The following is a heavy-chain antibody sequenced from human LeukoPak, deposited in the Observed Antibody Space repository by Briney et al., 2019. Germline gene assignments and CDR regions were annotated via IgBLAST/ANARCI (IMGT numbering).Heavy chain of an antibody. J-gene: IGHJ3*02. D-gene: IGHD6-13*01. V-gene: IGHV4-61*02. CDR3: ARKPSPGIAAAGSPNDAFDI. CDR2: ISSSGST. CDR1: GDSISSGDYY. Sequence: PSETLSLTCTVSGDSISSGDYYWSWIRQPAGKGLEWIGRISSSGSTNYNPSLKSRVTISVDTSKNQFSLKLSSVTAADTAVYYCARKPSPGIAAAGSPNDAFDIWGQGTMVTVSS.